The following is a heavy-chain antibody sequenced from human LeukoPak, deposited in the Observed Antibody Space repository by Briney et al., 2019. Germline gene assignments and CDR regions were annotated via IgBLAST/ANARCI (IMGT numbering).Heavy chain of an antibody. V-gene: IGHV3-48*03. J-gene: IGHJ3*01. Sequence: GGSLRLSCAASGFTFSSYEMNWVRQAPGKGLEWVSYISSSGSTIYYADSVKGRFTISRDNAKNSLYLQMNSLRAEDTAVYYCASGPNYDSFWGQGTMVTVSS. CDR2: ISSSGSTI. D-gene: IGHD3-22*01. CDR3: ASGPNYDSF. CDR1: GFTFSSYE.